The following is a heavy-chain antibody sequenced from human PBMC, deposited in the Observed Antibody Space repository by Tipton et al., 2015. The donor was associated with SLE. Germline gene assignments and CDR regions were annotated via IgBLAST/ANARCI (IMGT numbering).Heavy chain of an antibody. V-gene: IGHV1-18*01. J-gene: IGHJ4*02. Sequence: QLVQSGAEVKKPGASVKVSCKTSGYTFSTYGISWVRQAPGQGLEWMGWISPYNNNRDYAQKFQDRVTMTTDTSTSAAYLELRSLGSVDTAVYYFARDEAGDTMVGSVGSSFAYWGQGTLGPFSS. CDR3: ARDEAGDTMVGSVGSSFAY. CDR1: GYTFSTYG. D-gene: IGHD3-10*01. CDR2: ISPYNNNR.